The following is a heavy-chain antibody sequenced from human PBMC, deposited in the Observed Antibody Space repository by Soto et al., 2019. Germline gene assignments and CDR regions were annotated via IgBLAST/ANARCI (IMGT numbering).Heavy chain of an antibody. CDR1: GGSISSSSYY. V-gene: IGHV4-39*01. CDR2: IYYSGST. J-gene: IGHJ4*02. D-gene: IGHD3-3*01. CDR3: ARHAYTATDYDFWSGYYRQSVLDY. Sequence: SETLSLTCTVSGGSISSSSYYWGWIRQPPGKGLEWIGSIYYSGSTYYNPSLKSRVTISVDTSKNQFSLKLSSVTAADTAVYYCARHAYTATDYDFWSGYYRQSVLDYWGQGTLVTVSS.